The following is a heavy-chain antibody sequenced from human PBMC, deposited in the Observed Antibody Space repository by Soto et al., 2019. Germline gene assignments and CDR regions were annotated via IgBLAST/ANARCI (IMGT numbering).Heavy chain of an antibody. CDR1: GFTFSAYW. D-gene: IGHD3-16*01. Sequence: EVQLVESGGGLVQPGGSLRLSCEASGFTFSAYWMGWVRQAPETGLQWVATIKTDGSEKYYVDSVTGRFTISRDNDKNSLYLQLNTLRAEDTGVYYCARPVRGSPEDVWGQGTTVTVSS. CDR3: ARPVRGSPEDV. V-gene: IGHV3-7*05. CDR2: IKTDGSEK. J-gene: IGHJ6*02.